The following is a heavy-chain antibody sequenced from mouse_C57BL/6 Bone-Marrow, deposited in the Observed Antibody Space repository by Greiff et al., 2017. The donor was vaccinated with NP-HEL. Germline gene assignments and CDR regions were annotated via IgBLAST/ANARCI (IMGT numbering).Heavy chain of an antibody. V-gene: IGHV1-62-2*01. CDR3: ARHEETPDDYGSSYWYFDV. Sequence: VQLQQSGAELVKPGASVKLSCKASGYTFTEYTIHWVKQRSGQGLEWIGWFYPGSGSIKYNEKFKDKATLTADKSSSTVYMELSRLTSEDSAVYFCARHEETPDDYGSSYWYFDVWGTGTTVTVSS. D-gene: IGHD1-1*01. CDR2: FYPGSGSI. J-gene: IGHJ1*03. CDR1: GYTFTEYT.